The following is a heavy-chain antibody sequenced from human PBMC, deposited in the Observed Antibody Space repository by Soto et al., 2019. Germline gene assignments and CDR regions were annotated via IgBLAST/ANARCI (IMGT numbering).Heavy chain of an antibody. CDR2: INSDGSVS. D-gene: IGHD2-15*01. CDR3: ARGDCVGGTCYSLAGSFYYYMDV. Sequence: EVQLVESGGGLVQPGGSLRLSCVASGFTFSNYWMYWVRQAPGEGLVWVSRINSDGSVSSYADSVKGRLTISRDNVKNTLYQQMDSLIAEDTAVYYCARGDCVGGTCYSLAGSFYYYMDVWGKGTTVTVFS. J-gene: IGHJ6*03. CDR1: GFTFSNYW. V-gene: IGHV3-74*01.